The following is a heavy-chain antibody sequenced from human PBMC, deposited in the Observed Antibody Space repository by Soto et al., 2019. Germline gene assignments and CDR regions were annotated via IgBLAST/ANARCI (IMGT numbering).Heavy chain of an antibody. CDR3: ARGVTSGGSCLDY. V-gene: IGHV4-59*01. D-gene: IGHD2-15*01. CDR1: GGSISSYC. CDR2: IYYSGST. J-gene: IGHJ4*02. Sequence: PSETLSLTCTVSGGSISSYCWSWIRQPPGKGLEWIGYIYYSGSTNYNPSLKSRVTISVDTSKNQFSLKLSSVTAADTAVYYCARGVTSGGSCLDYWGQGTPVTVSS.